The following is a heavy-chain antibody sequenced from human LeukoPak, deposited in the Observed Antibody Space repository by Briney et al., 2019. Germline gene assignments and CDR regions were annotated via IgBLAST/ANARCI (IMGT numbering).Heavy chain of an antibody. Sequence: SVKVSCKASGGTFSSYAISWVRQAPGQGLEWMGGIIPIFGTANYAQKFQGRVTMTRDTSISTAYMELSRLRSDDTAVYYCARAPGYTSGWYYFDYWGQGTLVTVSS. V-gene: IGHV1-69*05. CDR1: GGTFSSYA. CDR3: ARAPGYTSGWYYFDY. CDR2: IIPIFGTA. J-gene: IGHJ4*02. D-gene: IGHD6-19*01.